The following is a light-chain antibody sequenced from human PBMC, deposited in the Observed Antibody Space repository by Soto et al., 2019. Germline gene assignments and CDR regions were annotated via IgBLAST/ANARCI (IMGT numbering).Light chain of an antibody. CDR2: EGG. Sequence: QSALTQPASVSGSPGQSITISCTGTSSDVGSYNLVSWYQQHPGKAPKLMIYEGGKRPSGVSERFSGSKSGNTASLTISGLQAEDEADYYCCTYAGGTTGVFGGGTKLTVL. V-gene: IGLV2-23*01. J-gene: IGLJ3*02. CDR3: CTYAGGTTGV. CDR1: SSDVGSYNL.